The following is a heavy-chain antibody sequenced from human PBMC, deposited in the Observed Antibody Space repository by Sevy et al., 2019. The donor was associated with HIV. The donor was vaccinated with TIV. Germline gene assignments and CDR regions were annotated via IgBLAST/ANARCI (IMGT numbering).Heavy chain of an antibody. V-gene: IGHV4-61*02. D-gene: IGHD1-1*01. J-gene: IGHJ5*02. Sequence: SETLSLTCTVSGGSISSGTYYWSWIRQPAGKGLEWIGRLYTSGSTNYNPSLKSRVTISVDTSKNQFSLKLSSVTAADTAVYYCARAKEGTGWFDPWGQGTLVTVSS. CDR2: LYTSGST. CDR1: GGSISSGTYY. CDR3: ARAKEGTGWFDP.